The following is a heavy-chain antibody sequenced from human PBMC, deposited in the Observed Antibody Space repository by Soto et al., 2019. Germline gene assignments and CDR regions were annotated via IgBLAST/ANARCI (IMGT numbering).Heavy chain of an antibody. J-gene: IGHJ5*02. CDR2: INVKNGDT. CDR3: ARGTGSSGFDT. CDR1: GYTFTDHY. Sequence: ASVKVSCKTSGYTFTDHYIHWMRQAPGQGLEWMGWINVKNGDTKYAQRFQVSVTMTRDTSIATTHLEMTSLTSDDTAAYHCARGTGSSGFDTWGRGTQVTGSS. V-gene: IGHV1-2*02. D-gene: IGHD3-3*01.